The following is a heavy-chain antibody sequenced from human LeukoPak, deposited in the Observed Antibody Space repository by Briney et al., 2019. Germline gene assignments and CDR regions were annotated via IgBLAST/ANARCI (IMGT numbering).Heavy chain of an antibody. J-gene: IGHJ1*01. V-gene: IGHV5-51*01. CDR2: IYPGESDT. CDR3: ATYAGSSSKYFQD. CDR1: GYSFTNYW. Sequence: GESLKISCKASGYSFTNYWIGWVRQIPGKGLEWVGIIYPGESDTRYSPSFQGQVTISADKSISTAYLQRSSLQASDTAMYYCATYAGSSSKYFQDWGQGTLVTVSS. D-gene: IGHD3-10*01.